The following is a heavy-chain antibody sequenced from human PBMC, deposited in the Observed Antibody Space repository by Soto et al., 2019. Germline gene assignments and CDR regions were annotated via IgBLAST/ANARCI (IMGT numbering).Heavy chain of an antibody. D-gene: IGHD6-13*01. CDR3: ARDEAAAGNYSYYGMDV. V-gene: IGHV1-2*04. CDR2: INPSGGGT. J-gene: IGHJ6*02. CDR1: GYTFTSYY. Sequence: ASVKVSCKASGYTFTSYYMHWVRQAPGQGLEWMGRINPSGGGTNYAQKFQGWVTMTRDTSISTAYMELSRLRSEDTAVYYCARDEAAAGNYSYYGMDVWGQGTTVTVSS.